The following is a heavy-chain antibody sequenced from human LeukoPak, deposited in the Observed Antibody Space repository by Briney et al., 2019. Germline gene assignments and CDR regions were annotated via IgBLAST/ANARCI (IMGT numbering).Heavy chain of an antibody. V-gene: IGHV3-23*01. J-gene: IGHJ4*02. CDR1: GFDIRHYY. Sequence: GGSLRLSCVASGFDIRHYYMTWVRQAPGKGLEWVSGISGSGGSTYYADSVKGRFTISRDNSKNTLYLQMNSLRAEDTAVYYCAKGFRYFDYWGQGTLVTVSS. CDR2: ISGSGGST. CDR3: AKGFRYFDY.